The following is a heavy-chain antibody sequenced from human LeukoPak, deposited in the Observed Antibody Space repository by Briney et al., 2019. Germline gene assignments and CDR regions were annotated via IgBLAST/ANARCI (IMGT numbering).Heavy chain of an antibody. CDR3: AKEKTSAYDFDY. CDR2: ISGSGGST. Sequence: GGSLRLSCAASGFTFSSYAMSWVRQAPGKGLEWVSAISGSGGSTHYADSVKGRFTISRDNSKNTLYLQMNSPRAEDTAVYYCAKEKTSAYDFDYWGQGTLVTVSS. CDR1: GFTFSSYA. V-gene: IGHV3-23*01. D-gene: IGHD5-12*01. J-gene: IGHJ4*02.